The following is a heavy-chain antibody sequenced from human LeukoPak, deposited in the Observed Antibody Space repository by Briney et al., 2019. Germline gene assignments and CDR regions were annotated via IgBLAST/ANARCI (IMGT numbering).Heavy chain of an antibody. D-gene: IGHD6-19*01. Sequence: SETLSLTCTLSGGSLNNYYWTWIRPPAGKGLEWIGRIEPSGTNDHNPSLKSRFTMSINMSKNQFSLELISVTAADTAVYYCTRGHGWTDYWGQGTLVTVSS. CDR1: GGSLNNYY. CDR3: TRGHGWTDY. CDR2: IEPSGTN. V-gene: IGHV4-4*07. J-gene: IGHJ4*02.